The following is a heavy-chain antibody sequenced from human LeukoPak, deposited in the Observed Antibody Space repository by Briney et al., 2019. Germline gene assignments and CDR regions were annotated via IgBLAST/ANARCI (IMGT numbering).Heavy chain of an antibody. V-gene: IGHV3-21*06. Sequence: PGGSLRLSCAASGFTLSGYNMNWVRQAPGKGLEWVPCINSGNNHKYIYYADSVKGRFTIPRDNDKNSLFLQMNSLRAEDTAVYYCAREGIAVADDSFDVWGQGTVVTVSS. CDR1: GFTLSGYN. CDR2: INSGNNHKYI. J-gene: IGHJ3*01. CDR3: AREGIAVADDSFDV. D-gene: IGHD6-19*01.